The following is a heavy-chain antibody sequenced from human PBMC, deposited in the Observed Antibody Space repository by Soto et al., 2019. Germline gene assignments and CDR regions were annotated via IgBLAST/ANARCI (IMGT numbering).Heavy chain of an antibody. CDR3: ARDSPHSHGYLGYYYYYYGMDV. Sequence: GGSLRLSCAASGFTFSDYYMSWIRQAPGKGLEWVSYISSSGSTIYYADSVKGRFTISRDNAKNSLYLQMNSLRAEDTAVYYCARDSPHSHGYLGYYYYYYGMDVWGQGTTVTVSS. CDR1: GFTFSDYY. J-gene: IGHJ6*02. D-gene: IGHD5-18*01. V-gene: IGHV3-11*01. CDR2: ISSSGSTI.